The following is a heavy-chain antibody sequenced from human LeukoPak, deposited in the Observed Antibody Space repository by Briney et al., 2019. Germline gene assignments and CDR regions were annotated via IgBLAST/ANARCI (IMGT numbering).Heavy chain of an antibody. D-gene: IGHD3-16*01. CDR3: ARRAGAYTHPYDY. Sequence: GGSLRLSCAASGFTFSTYAMHWVRQAPGKGLEWVAVISYDGSNEYYADSVKGRFTISRDSSKNTLYLQMNSLRAEDTAVYYCARRAGAYTHPYDYWGQGTLVTVSS. V-gene: IGHV3-30*14. J-gene: IGHJ4*02. CDR2: ISYDGSNE. CDR1: GFTFSTYA.